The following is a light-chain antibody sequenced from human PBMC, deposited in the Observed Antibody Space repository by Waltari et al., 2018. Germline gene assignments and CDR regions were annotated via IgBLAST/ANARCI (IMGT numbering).Light chain of an antibody. V-gene: IGKV2D-29*02. J-gene: IGKJ1*01. CDR2: EVS. CDR3: MQSKQLPWT. CDR1: QSLLHSDVKTY. Sequence: DIVMTQTPLSLSVTPGQPASISCKSIQSLLHSDVKTYLYWYLQKPGQSPQLLICEVSNRFSGVPDRFSGSGSETEFTLKISRVEAEDVGVYYCMQSKQLPWTFGQGTRVEIK.